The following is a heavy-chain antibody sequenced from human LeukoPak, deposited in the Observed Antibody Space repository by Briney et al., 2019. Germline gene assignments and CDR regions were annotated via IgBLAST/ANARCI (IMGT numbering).Heavy chain of an antibody. Sequence: SETLSLTCSVSGGPFSRYYWSWIRQPPGKELEWVGRVYTNGITNYNPSLKGRITISLDDTHNQFSLILSSVTAAETAVYYCARGYGDYNIYFDYWGHGTLVTVAS. CDR3: ARGYGDYNIYFDY. CDR2: VYTNGIT. D-gene: IGHD4-17*01. J-gene: IGHJ4*01. V-gene: IGHV4-4*07. CDR1: GGPFSRYY.